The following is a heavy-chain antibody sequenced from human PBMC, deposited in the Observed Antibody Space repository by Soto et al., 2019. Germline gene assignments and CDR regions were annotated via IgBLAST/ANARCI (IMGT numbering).Heavy chain of an antibody. J-gene: IGHJ4*02. CDR2: IYYTGFT. Sequence: SETLSLSCTVSGDSLSGGDYYWSWIRQPPGKGLEWIGDIYYTGFTFYNPSLKSRLTISLDSSKNQFSLRLNSVTAADTAVYFCARAYRINGWSDYFFDYWGQGTLVTVSS. CDR1: GDSLSGGDYY. CDR3: ARAYRINGWSDYFFDY. D-gene: IGHD6-19*01. V-gene: IGHV4-30-4*08.